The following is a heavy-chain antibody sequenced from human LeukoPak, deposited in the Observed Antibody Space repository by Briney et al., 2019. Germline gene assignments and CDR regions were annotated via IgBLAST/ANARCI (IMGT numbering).Heavy chain of an antibody. J-gene: IGHJ5*02. D-gene: IGHD1-26*01. Sequence: GASVKVSCKASGYTFTGYYMHWVRQAPGQGLEWMGWINPNSGGTNYAQKFQGRVTMTRDTSISTAYMELSRLRSDDTAVYYCARDLEWELLGWFDPWGQGTLVTVSS. CDR2: INPNSGGT. V-gene: IGHV1-2*02. CDR3: ARDLEWELLGWFDP. CDR1: GYTFTGYY.